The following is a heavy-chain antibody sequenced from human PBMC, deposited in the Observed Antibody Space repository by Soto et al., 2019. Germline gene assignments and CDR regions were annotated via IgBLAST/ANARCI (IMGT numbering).Heavy chain of an antibody. Sequence: GESLKISCKGSGYSFTSYWIGWVRQMPGKGLEWMGIIYPGDSDTRYSPSFQGQVTISADRSISTAYLQWSGLKAAVTVMYYGASLPTHLPYCSGGNCHDAFDIWGQGTLVTVSS. CDR3: ASLPTHLPYCSGGNCHDAFDI. J-gene: IGHJ3*02. CDR1: GYSFTSYW. CDR2: IYPGDSDT. D-gene: IGHD2-15*01. V-gene: IGHV5-51*01.